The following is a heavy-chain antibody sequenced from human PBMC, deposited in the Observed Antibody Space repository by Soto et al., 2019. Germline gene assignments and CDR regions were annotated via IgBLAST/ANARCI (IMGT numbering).Heavy chain of an antibody. Sequence: PGGSLRLSCAASGFTFSSYSMSWVRQAPGKGLEWVSSISSSSSYIYYADSVKGRFTISRDNAKNSLYLQMNSLRAEDTAVYYCAREYRDYHYDSSGNKGDYWGQGTLVTVSS. CDR1: GFTFSSYS. D-gene: IGHD3-22*01. V-gene: IGHV3-21*01. J-gene: IGHJ4*02. CDR3: AREYRDYHYDSSGNKGDY. CDR2: ISSSSSYI.